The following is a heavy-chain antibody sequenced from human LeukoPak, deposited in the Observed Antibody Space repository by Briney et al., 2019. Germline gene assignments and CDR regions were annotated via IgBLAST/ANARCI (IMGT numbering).Heavy chain of an antibody. CDR3: GVGNNPYFFDY. Sequence: SETLSLTCTVSGGSISGNYWSWIRQPPGKGLEWIGYIYYSGSTNYNPSLKSRVAISLDTSKNQFSLKLSSVTAADTAVYYCGVGNNPYFFDYWGQGTLVTVSS. V-gene: IGHV4-59*01. CDR2: IYYSGST. D-gene: IGHD1-14*01. J-gene: IGHJ4*02. CDR1: GGSISGNY.